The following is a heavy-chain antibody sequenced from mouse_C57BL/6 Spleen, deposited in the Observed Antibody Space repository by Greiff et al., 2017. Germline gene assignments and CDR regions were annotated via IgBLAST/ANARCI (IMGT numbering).Heavy chain of an antibody. V-gene: IGHV5-6*01. CDR1: GFTFSSYG. Sequence: EVHLVESGGDLVKPGGSLKLSCAASGFTFSSYGMSWVRQTPDKRLEWVATISSGGSYTYYPDSVKGRFTISRDNAKNTLYLQMSSLKSEDTAMYYCARQDYAWGQGTLVTVSA. CDR3: ARQDYA. J-gene: IGHJ3*01. CDR2: ISSGGSYT. D-gene: IGHD1-1*02.